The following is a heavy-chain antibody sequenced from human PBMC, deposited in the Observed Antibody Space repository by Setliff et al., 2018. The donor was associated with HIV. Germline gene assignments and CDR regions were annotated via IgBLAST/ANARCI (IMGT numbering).Heavy chain of an antibody. CDR3: ARGRPDDSVGFGY. CDR2: IYTSGST. Sequence: LSLTCTVSGGSISSGSYYWSWIRQPAGKGLEWIGHIYTSGSTNYNPSLKSRVTIYVDTSKNQFSLKLTSVTAADTAVYYCARGRPDDSVGFGYWVQGTRVTAPQ. J-gene: IGHJ4*02. V-gene: IGHV4-61*09. D-gene: IGHD3-22*01. CDR1: GGSISSGSYY.